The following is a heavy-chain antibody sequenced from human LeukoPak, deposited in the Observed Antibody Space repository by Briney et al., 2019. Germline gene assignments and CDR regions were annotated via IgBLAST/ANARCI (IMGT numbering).Heavy chain of an antibody. Sequence: GASVKVSCKASGYTFTSYGISWVRQAPGQGLEWMGWISAYNGNTKYAQKVQGRVTMTTDTSTSTAYMEVRSLRSDDTAVYYCARVRSIAAADSSPRGSFDIWGQGTMVTVSS. CDR1: GYTFTSYG. CDR2: ISAYNGNT. J-gene: IGHJ3*02. V-gene: IGHV1-18*01. D-gene: IGHD6-13*01. CDR3: ARVRSIAAADSSPRGSFDI.